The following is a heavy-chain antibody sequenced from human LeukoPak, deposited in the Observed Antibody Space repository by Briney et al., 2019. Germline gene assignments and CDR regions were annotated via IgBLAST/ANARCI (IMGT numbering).Heavy chain of an antibody. J-gene: IGHJ4*02. V-gene: IGHV3-30-3*01. Sequence: GGSLRLSCAASGFTFSSYAMHWVRQAPGKGLEWVAVISYDGSNKYYADSVKGRFTISRDNSKNTLHLQMNSLRAEDTAVYYCARDRFDDSSGYPDYWGQGTLVTVSS. CDR3: ARDRFDDSSGYPDY. CDR1: GFTFSSYA. CDR2: ISYDGSNK. D-gene: IGHD3-22*01.